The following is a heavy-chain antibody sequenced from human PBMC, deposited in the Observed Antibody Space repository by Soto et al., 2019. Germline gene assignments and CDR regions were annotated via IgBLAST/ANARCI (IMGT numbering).Heavy chain of an antibody. Sequence: QLQESGPGLVKPSETLSLTCTVSGGSVNSGSYYWSWLRQSPGNGLEWIGYIYYSGSTNSNPSLTSRVTISLYTSKNQFSLKLSSVTAADTAVYYCARDSSMTYYYGMAVWGQGNKVTVSS. J-gene: IGHJ6*02. V-gene: IGHV4-61*01. CDR1: GGSVNSGSYY. CDR3: ARDSSMTYYYGMAV. CDR2: IYYSGST.